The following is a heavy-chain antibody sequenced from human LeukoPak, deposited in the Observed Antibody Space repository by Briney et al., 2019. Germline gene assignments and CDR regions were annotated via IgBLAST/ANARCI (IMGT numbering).Heavy chain of an antibody. D-gene: IGHD6-19*01. J-gene: IGHJ4*02. CDR3: VRHEGSISGWPFDY. CDR2: MYLGDSET. V-gene: IGHV5-51*01. Sequence: GESLKISCKGSGYSFTKYWIGWVRQMPGKGLEWMAIMYLGDSETRYSPSFQGQVTISADKSISTVYLQWSSLKASDTAVYYCVRHEGSISGWPFDYWGQGTLVTVSS. CDR1: GYSFTKYW.